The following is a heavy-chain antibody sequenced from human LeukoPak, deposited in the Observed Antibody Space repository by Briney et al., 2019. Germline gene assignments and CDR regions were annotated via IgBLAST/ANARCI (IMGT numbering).Heavy chain of an antibody. CDR3: ARLSYSSGWSLGY. Sequence: SETLSLTCTVSGGSISSSSYYWGWIRQPPGKGLEWIGSIYYSGSTYYNPSLKSRVTISIDTSMNQFSLKLSSVTAADTAVYYCARLSYSSGWSLGYWGQGTLVTVSS. CDR2: IYYSGST. J-gene: IGHJ4*02. V-gene: IGHV4-39*01. CDR1: GGSISSSSYY. D-gene: IGHD6-19*01.